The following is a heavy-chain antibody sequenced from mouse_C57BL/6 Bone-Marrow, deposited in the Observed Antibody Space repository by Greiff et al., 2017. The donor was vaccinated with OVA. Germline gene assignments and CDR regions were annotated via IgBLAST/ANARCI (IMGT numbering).Heavy chain of an antibody. CDR1: GFTFSDFY. CDR2: SRNKANDYTT. CDR3: ARVSYYGSSWYFDV. J-gene: IGHJ1*03. D-gene: IGHD1-1*01. Sequence: EVNVVESGGGLVQSGRSLRLSCATSGFTFSDFYMEWVRQAPGKGLEWIAASRNKANDYTTEYSASVKGRFIVSRDTSQSILYLQMNALRAEDTAIYYCARVSYYGSSWYFDVWGTGTTVTVSS. V-gene: IGHV7-1*01.